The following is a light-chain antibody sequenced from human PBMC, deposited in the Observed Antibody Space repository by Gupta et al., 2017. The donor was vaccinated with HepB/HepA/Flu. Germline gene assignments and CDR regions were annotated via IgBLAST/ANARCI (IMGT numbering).Light chain of an antibody. CDR1: QSISSD. Sequence: DFPMTQSPSSLSASVGDRVTITCRASQSISSDLNWYQQKPGKAPKLLIYAASSLQSGVPSRFSGRGSGTDFTLTISSLQPEDFATYYCQQSYSTPRRFGGGTKVEIK. CDR3: QQSYSTPRR. CDR2: AAS. V-gene: IGKV1-39*01. J-gene: IGKJ4*01.